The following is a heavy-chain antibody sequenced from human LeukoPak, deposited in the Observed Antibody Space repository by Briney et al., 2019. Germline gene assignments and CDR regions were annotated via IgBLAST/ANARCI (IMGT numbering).Heavy chain of an antibody. CDR2: IYYSGST. J-gene: IGHJ4*02. Sequence: SETLSLTCTVSGYSISSGYYWSWIRQPPGKGLEWIGYIYYSGSTYYNPSLKSRVTISVDTSKNQFSLKLSSVTAADTAVYYCARAVPAAAFDYWGQGTLVTVSS. D-gene: IGHD2-2*01. V-gene: IGHV4-30-4*08. CDR3: ARAVPAAAFDY. CDR1: GYSISSGYY.